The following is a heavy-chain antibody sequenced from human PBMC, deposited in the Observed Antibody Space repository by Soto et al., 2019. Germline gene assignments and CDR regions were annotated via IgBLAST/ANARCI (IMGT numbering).Heavy chain of an antibody. J-gene: IGHJ3*01. Sequence: GGSLRLSCADSGFSFSSYWMHWVRQGPGKGLVWVSRINTDGSSTNYADSVKGRFTISRDNAKNTVYLQMNSLRAEDTAVYYCARSPGGYYIDWGQGTMVTVSS. CDR2: INTDGSST. D-gene: IGHD3-9*01. CDR1: GFSFSSYW. V-gene: IGHV3-74*01. CDR3: ARSPGGYYID.